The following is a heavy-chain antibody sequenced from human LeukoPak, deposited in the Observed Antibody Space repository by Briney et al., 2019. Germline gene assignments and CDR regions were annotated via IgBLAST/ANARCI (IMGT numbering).Heavy chain of an antibody. Sequence: SVKVSCKASGGTFSSYAISWVRQAPGQGLEWMGRIIPILGIANYAQKFQGRVTITADKSTSTAYMGLSSLRSEDTAVYYCARVGGYSGYDVLDYWGQGTLVTVSS. V-gene: IGHV1-69*04. D-gene: IGHD5-12*01. CDR2: IIPILGIA. CDR1: GGTFSSYA. J-gene: IGHJ4*02. CDR3: ARVGGYSGYDVLDY.